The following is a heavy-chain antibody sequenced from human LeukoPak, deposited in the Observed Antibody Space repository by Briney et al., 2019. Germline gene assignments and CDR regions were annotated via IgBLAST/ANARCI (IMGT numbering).Heavy chain of an antibody. CDR3: ARDLQSNGDYCFDY. CDR2: IWYDGSKK. V-gene: IGHV3-33*01. J-gene: IGHJ4*02. Sequence: GGSXRLSCAASGVTFSSYGMHWGRQAPGKGLEGVAVIWYDGSKKYYEDSVKRRCTISRENTKKTLYLQMTSLRADDTPVYYCARDLQSNGDYCFDYWGQGPLVTVSS. D-gene: IGHD4-17*01. CDR1: GVTFSSYG.